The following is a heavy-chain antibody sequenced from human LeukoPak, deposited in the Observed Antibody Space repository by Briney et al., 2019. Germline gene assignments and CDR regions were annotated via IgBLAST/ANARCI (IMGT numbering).Heavy chain of an antibody. D-gene: IGHD5-18*01. CDR2: ISHSGTPT. J-gene: IGHJ4*02. CDR3: STATYSSGYHYFES. CDR1: KFTFGAYS. V-gene: IGHV3-21*01. Sequence: SGGSLRLSCAASKFTFGAYSRNWVRQAPGKGLEWVSSISHSGTPTYYADSVRGRFTISRDNAKNSLYLQMNTLRAEDTAAYFCSTATYSSGYHYFESWGQGTLVTVSS.